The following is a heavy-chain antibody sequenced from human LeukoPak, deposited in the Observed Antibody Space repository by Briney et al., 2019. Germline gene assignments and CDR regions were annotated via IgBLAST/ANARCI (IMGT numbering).Heavy chain of an antibody. J-gene: IGHJ4*02. CDR2: INPNSGGT. Sequence: GASVKVSCKASGYTFTGYYMHWVRQAPGQGLEWMGWINPNSGGTNYAQKFQGRVTMTRDTSISTAYMELSRLRPDDTAVYYCARAWIAVAGPGTSDYRGQGTLVMVSS. V-gene: IGHV1-2*02. D-gene: IGHD6-19*01. CDR3: ARAWIAVAGPGTSDY. CDR1: GYTFTGYY.